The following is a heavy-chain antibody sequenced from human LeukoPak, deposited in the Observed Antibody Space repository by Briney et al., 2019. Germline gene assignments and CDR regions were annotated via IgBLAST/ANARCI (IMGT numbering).Heavy chain of an antibody. CDR2: IYSSGST. CDR1: GGSISNYY. D-gene: IGHD6-13*01. J-gene: IGHJ5*02. V-gene: IGHV4-59*08. Sequence: SETLSLTCTVSGGSISNYYWSWIRQPPGKGLEWIGYIYSSGSTNYNPSLKSRVTISVDTSKNQFPLKLSSVTAADTAVYYCARHGIAAADNWFDPWGQGTLVTVSS. CDR3: ARHGIAAADNWFDP.